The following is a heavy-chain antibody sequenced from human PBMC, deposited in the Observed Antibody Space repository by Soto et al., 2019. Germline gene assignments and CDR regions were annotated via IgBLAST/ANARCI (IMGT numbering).Heavy chain of an antibody. Sequence: EVQLVESGGGLVQPGGSLRLSCAASGFTFSRYAMHWVRQAPGKGLEYVSPISSNGGSTYYANSVKGRFTISRDNSKNTLYLQMGSLRPEDTAVYYCARWGRGYEFDYWGQGTLVTVSS. CDR1: GFTFSRYA. J-gene: IGHJ4*02. CDR2: ISSNGGST. V-gene: IGHV3-64*01. CDR3: ARWGRGYEFDY. D-gene: IGHD5-12*01.